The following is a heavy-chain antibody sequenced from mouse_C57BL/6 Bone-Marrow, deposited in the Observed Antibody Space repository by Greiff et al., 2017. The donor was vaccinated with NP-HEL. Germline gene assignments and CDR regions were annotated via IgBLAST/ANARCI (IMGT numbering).Heavy chain of an antibody. CDR1: GFTFSNYW. J-gene: IGHJ2*01. CDR2: IRLKSDNYAT. V-gene: IGHV6-3*01. Sequence: EVKLMESGGGLVQPGGSMKLSCVASGFTFSNYWMNWVRQSPEKGLEWVAQIRLKSDNYATHYAESVKGRFTISRDDSKSSVYLQMNNLRAEDTGIYYCTWLTGTLFDYWGQGTTLTVSS. D-gene: IGHD4-1*01. CDR3: TWLTGTLFDY.